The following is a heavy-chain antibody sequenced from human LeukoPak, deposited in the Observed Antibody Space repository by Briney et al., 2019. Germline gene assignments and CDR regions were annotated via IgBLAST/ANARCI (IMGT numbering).Heavy chain of an antibody. V-gene: IGHV1-46*01. CDR1: GYTFTVYY. Sequence: GASVTVSFTSSGYTFTVYYMHWVRQAPGQGLEWMGIINSSGGTTSYAQKFQGRVTMTRDTSTSTVYMELSSLRSEDAAVYYCARGGWYYFDYWGQGTLVTVSS. J-gene: IGHJ4*02. CDR3: ARGGWYYFDY. D-gene: IGHD6-19*01. CDR2: INSSGGTT.